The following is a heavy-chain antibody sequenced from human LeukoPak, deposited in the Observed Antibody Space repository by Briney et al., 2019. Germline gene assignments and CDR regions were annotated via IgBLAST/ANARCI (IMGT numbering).Heavy chain of an antibody. V-gene: IGHV3-23*01. CDR2: ISGSGGST. J-gene: IGHJ6*02. CDR1: GFTFSSYA. D-gene: IGHD3-3*02. Sequence: GGSLRLSCAASGFTFSSYAMSWVRQAPGKGLEWVSAISGSGGSTYYAGSVKGRFTISRDNAKNSLYLQMNSLRAEDTAVYYCARQFWSGYGMDVWGQGTTVTVSS. CDR3: ARQFWSGYGMDV.